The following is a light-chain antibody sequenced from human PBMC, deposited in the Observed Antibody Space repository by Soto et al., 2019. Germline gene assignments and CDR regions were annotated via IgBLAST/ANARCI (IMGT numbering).Light chain of an antibody. J-gene: IGLJ2*01. Sequence: QSALTQPASVSGSPGQSITISCTGTSSDVGGYTYVSWYQQHPGKAPKLMISEVSNRPSGVSNRFSGSKSGNTASLTISGLQAEDEANYYCSSYTNSGTLLGFGGGTKVTVL. V-gene: IGLV2-14*01. CDR3: SSYTNSGTLLG. CDR1: SSDVGGYTY. CDR2: EVS.